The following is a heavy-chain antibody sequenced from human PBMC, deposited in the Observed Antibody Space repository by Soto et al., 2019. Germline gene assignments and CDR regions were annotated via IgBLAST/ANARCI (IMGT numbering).Heavy chain of an antibody. J-gene: IGHJ6*02. CDR2: ILPIFDAT. CDR3: ASSIRKVWVGKTRTYYYYYDMDV. Sequence: SVKVSCKASGGTFTSYAISWVRQAPGQGLEWMGGILPIFDATNYAQKFQGRVTITADESTSTAYMELSSLRSEDTAVYYCASSIRKVWVGKTRTYYYYYDMDVWGQGTTVTVSS. V-gene: IGHV1-69*13. CDR1: GGTFTSYA. D-gene: IGHD3-10*01.